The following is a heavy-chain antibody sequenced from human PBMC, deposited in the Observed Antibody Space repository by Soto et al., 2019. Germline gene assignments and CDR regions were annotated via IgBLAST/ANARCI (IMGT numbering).Heavy chain of an antibody. CDR3: ARGVPPGERLLLTHGMDV. CDR1: GFTFSSYG. CDR2: IWYDGSNK. J-gene: IGHJ6*02. D-gene: IGHD4-17*01. Sequence: GGSLRLSCAASGFTFSSYGMHWVRQAPGKGLEWVAVIWYDGSNKYYADSVKGRFTISRDNSKNTLYLQMNSLRAEDTAVYYCARGVPPGERLLLTHGMDVWGQGTTVPVS. V-gene: IGHV3-33*01.